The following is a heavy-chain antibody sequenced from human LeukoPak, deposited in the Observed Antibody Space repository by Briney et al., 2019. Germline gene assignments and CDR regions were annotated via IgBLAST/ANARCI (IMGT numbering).Heavy chain of an antibody. D-gene: IGHD4-17*01. Sequence: ASVKVSCNASGYTFISYGISWVRQAPGQGLEWMGWIRVYNGNTNYAQNLQGRVTLTTEASTSTAYMELRGLRSDDTAVYFCARGDYGDYVRGYYFDYRGQGILVTVSS. V-gene: IGHV1-18*01. CDR1: GYTFISYG. CDR2: IRVYNGNT. J-gene: IGHJ4*02. CDR3: ARGDYGDYVRGYYFDY.